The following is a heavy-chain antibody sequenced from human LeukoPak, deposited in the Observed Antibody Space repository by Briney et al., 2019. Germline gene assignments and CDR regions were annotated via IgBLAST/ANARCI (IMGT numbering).Heavy chain of an antibody. J-gene: IGHJ4*02. Sequence: SVKVSCKASGGTFSSYAISWVRQAPGQGLEWMGGIIPIFGTANYAQKFQGRVTITADESTSTAYMELSSLRSEDTAVYYCARVRYYDFWSGYYNFDYWGQGTLVTLSS. D-gene: IGHD3-3*01. CDR3: ARVRYYDFWSGYYNFDY. CDR1: GGTFSSYA. V-gene: IGHV1-69*01. CDR2: IIPIFGTA.